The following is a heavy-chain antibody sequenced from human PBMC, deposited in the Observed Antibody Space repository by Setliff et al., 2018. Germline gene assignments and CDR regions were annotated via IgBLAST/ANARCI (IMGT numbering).Heavy chain of an antibody. CDR1: GYTFTSYG. CDR2: ISAYNGNT. V-gene: IGHV1-18*01. CDR3: AREGFYYDSSGSINHDAFDI. J-gene: IGHJ3*02. Sequence: ASVKVSCKASGYTFTSYGISWVRQAPGQGLEWMGWISAYNGNTNYAQKLQGRVTMTTDTSTSTAYMELRSLRPDDTAVYYCAREGFYYDSSGSINHDAFDIWGQGTMVTVSS. D-gene: IGHD3-22*01.